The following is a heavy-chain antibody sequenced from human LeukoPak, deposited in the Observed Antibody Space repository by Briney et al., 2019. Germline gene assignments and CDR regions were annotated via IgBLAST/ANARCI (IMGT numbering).Heavy chain of an antibody. Sequence: GGSLRLYCAASGFTFRSYWMSWVRQAPGKGLEWVANIKQDGSEKYYVDSVKGRSTISRDNAKNSLYLQMNSLRAEDTAVYYCAREGSGQWLVNYYYYGMDVWGQGTTVTVSS. CDR3: AREGSGQWLVNYYYYGMDV. J-gene: IGHJ6*02. CDR1: GFTFRSYW. D-gene: IGHD6-19*01. CDR2: IKQDGSEK. V-gene: IGHV3-7*01.